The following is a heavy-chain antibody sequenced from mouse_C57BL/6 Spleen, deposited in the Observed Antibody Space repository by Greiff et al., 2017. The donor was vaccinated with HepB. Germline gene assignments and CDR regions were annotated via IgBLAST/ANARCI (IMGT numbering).Heavy chain of an antibody. Sequence: EVQVVESGEGLVKPGGSLKLSCAASGFTFSSYAMSWVRQTPEKRLEWVAYISSGGDYIYYADTVKGRFTISRDNARNTLYLQMSSLKSEDTAMYYCTREDIYYDYLYAMDYWGQGTSVTVSS. V-gene: IGHV5-9-1*02. CDR2: ISSGGDYI. D-gene: IGHD2-4*01. CDR1: GFTFSSYA. J-gene: IGHJ4*01. CDR3: TREDIYYDYLYAMDY.